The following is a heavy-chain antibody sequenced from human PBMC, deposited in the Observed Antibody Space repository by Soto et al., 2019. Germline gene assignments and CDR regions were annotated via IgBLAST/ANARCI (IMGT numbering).Heavy chain of an antibody. Sequence: QVRLQESGPGLVKPSETLSLTCTVSGGSISRYYWSWIRQPPGKGLECLGYLYNTGSTIYNPSLKSRVHISVDTSKNQFSLKLNSLTAADTAVYYCARDLWGYCGTDCYPLDVWGQGTTVTVSS. CDR3: ARDLWGYCGTDCYPLDV. CDR2: LYNTGST. J-gene: IGHJ6*02. V-gene: IGHV4-59*01. D-gene: IGHD2-21*02. CDR1: GGSISRYY.